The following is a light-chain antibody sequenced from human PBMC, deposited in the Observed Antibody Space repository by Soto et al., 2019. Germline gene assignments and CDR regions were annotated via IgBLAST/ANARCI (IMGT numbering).Light chain of an antibody. J-gene: IGKJ1*01. V-gene: IGKV1-39*01. Sequence: DIQMTQYPSSLSASFGDRITITCRASQSISSYLNWYQHKPGKAPKVLIYAASTLQSGVPSRFSGSGSETDFTLTISSLQPEDFATYYCQQSYSRTFGQGTKVDIK. CDR2: AAS. CDR1: QSISSY. CDR3: QQSYSRT.